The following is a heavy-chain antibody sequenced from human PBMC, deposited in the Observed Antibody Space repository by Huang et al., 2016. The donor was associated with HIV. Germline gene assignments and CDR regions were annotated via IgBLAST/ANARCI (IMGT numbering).Heavy chain of an antibody. D-gene: IGHD4-17*01. CDR1: GFIFNDFA. CDR3: SPTGDDYFYYYMDV. J-gene: IGHJ6*03. Sequence: VESGGDAVQSGRSLRLSCRGSGFIFNDFAINWFRQSPRKGLEGIGCGRSMACGGASKSAPSVKDRFSVSRDEAKNVAFLQMENLQVDDTAVYYCSPTGDDYFYYYMDVWGNGTTVIVS. CDR2: GRSMACGGAS. V-gene: IGHV3-49*03.